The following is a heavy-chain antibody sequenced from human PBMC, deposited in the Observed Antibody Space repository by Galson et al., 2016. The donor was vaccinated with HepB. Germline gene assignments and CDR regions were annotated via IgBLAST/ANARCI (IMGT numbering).Heavy chain of an antibody. J-gene: IGHJ4*02. Sequence: SLRLSCAASGFTFNSHWMSRVRQAPEKGLEWVSVIYSGGSTYYADSVKGRFTISRDNSKNTLSLQMNSLRAEDTAVYYCARESRMVRGVITYFFDYWGQGTLVTVSS. CDR2: IYSGGST. V-gene: IGHV3-53*01. D-gene: IGHD3-10*01. CDR3: ARESRMVRGVITYFFDY. CDR1: GFTFNSHW.